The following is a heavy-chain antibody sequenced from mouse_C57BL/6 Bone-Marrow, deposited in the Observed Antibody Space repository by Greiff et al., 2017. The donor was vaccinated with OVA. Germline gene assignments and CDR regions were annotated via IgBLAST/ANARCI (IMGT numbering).Heavy chain of an antibody. CDR2: INPGSGGT. J-gene: IGHJ3*01. Sequence: VQLQQSGAELVRPGTSVKVSCKASGYAFTNYLIEWVKQRPGQGLEWIGVINPGSGGTNYNEKFKGKATLTADKSSSTAYMQLSSLTSEDSAVYFCARGRFSNYVGSFAYWGQGTLVTVSA. CDR1: GYAFTNYL. V-gene: IGHV1-54*01. CDR3: ARGRFSNYVGSFAY. D-gene: IGHD2-5*01.